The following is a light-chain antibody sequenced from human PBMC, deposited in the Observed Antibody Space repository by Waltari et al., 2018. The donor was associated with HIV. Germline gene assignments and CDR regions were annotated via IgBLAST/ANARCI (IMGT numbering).Light chain of an antibody. CDR1: QSVGSK. J-gene: IGKJ1*01. CDR3: QQYSDWPPWA. CDR2: SAS. V-gene: IGKV3-15*01. Sequence: IVVTQSPDTLSVSPGQRATLSCRTSQSVGSKFAWYQQKPGQAPRLLIYSASTRATGIPARFSGSGSGTEFTLTISSLQSEDFGSYYCQQYSDWPPWAFGQGTKVEI.